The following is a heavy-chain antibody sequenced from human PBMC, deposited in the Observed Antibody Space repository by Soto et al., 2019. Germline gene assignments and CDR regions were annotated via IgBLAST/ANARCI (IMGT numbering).Heavy chain of an antibody. V-gene: IGHV4-4*02. CDR3: ARAAVAGTRFDY. J-gene: IGHJ4*02. D-gene: IGHD6-19*01. CDR1: GGSISSNNW. CDR2: IYHSGST. Sequence: QMQLQESGPGLVKPSGTLSLTCAVSGGSISSNNWWSWVRQPPGKGLEWIGEIYHSGSTNYNPALKSRVTRSVDKSKNQFSLKLSSVTAADTAVYYCARAAVAGTRFDYWGQGTLVTVSS.